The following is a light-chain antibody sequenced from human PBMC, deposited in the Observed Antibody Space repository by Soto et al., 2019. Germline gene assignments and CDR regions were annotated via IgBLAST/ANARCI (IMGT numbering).Light chain of an antibody. CDR3: QQSYSSFT. J-gene: IGKJ3*01. CDR1: QSVSSY. CDR2: AAS. Sequence: DIQMTQSPSSLSASVGDRVTITCRASQSVSSYLNWYQQKPEKAPKLLIYAASSLQSGVPSRFSGSGSGTDFTLTIDSLHPEAFATYFCQQSYSSFTFGPGTKVDIK. V-gene: IGKV1-39*01.